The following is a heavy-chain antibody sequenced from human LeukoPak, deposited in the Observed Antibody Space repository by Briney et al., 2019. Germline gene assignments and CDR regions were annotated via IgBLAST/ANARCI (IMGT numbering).Heavy chain of an antibody. D-gene: IGHD6-19*01. CDR1: GYTFTGYY. CDR3: ATDITSSGWFSPFDP. V-gene: IGHV1-2*02. CDR2: INPNSGGT. J-gene: IGHJ5*02. Sequence: ASVKVSCKASGYTFTGYYMHWVRQAPGQGLEWMGWINPNSGGTNYAQKFQGRVTMTRDTSISTAYMELSRLRSDDTAVYYCATDITSSGWFSPFDPWGQGTLVTVSS.